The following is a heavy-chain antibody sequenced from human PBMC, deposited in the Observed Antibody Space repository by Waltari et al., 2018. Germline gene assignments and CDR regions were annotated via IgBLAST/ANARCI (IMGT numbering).Heavy chain of an antibody. V-gene: IGHV4-38-2*02. J-gene: IGHJ3*02. D-gene: IGHD3-22*01. CDR1: GYSISSGYY. CDR2: IYHSGST. Sequence: QVQLQESGPGLVKPSETLSLTCTVSGYSISSGYYWGWIRQPPGQGLEWIGSIYHSGSTYYNPSLKSRVTISVDTSKNQFSLKLSSVTAADTAVYYCARGVYDSSGYYRYDAFDIWGQGTMVTVSS. CDR3: ARGVYDSSGYYRYDAFDI.